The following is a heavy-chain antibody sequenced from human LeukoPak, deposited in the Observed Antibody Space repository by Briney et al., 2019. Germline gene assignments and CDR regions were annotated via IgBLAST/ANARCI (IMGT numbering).Heavy chain of an antibody. Sequence: SETLSLTCTVSGGSISSYYWSWLRQPPGKGLEWIGLIYTSRSTNNNPSLKSRVTMSVDTSKNQFSLKLSSVTAADTAVYYCARDAHYYDSSGYYYSPYYFDYWGQGTLVTVSS. CDR2: IYTSRST. J-gene: IGHJ4*02. CDR1: GGSISSYY. V-gene: IGHV4-4*07. D-gene: IGHD3-22*01. CDR3: ARDAHYYDSSGYYYSPYYFDY.